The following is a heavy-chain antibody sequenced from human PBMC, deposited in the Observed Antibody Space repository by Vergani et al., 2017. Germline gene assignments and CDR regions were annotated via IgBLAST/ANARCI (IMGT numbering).Heavy chain of an antibody. V-gene: IGHV3-38-3*01. D-gene: IGHD3-22*01. CDR1: GFTVSSNE. J-gene: IGHJ4*02. CDR3: AGPQGTSAYYYGGFDY. Sequence: EVQLVESRGVLVQPGGSLRLSCAASGFTVSSNEMSWVRQAPGKGLEWVSSISGGSTYYADSVKGRFTISRDNSKNTLSLQMNSLTAEDTAIYYCAGPQGTSAYYYGGFDYWGQGILVTVSS. CDR2: ISGGST.